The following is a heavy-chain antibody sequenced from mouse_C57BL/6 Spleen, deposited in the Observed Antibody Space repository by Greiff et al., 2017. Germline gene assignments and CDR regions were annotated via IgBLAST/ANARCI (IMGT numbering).Heavy chain of an antibody. Sequence: QVHVKQPGAELVMPGASVKLSCKASVYTFTSYWMHWVKQRPGQGLEWIGEIDPSDSYTNYNQKFKGKSTLTVDKSSSTAYMQLSSLTSEDSAVYYCARSWGYDGYYFDYWGQGTTLTVSS. D-gene: IGHD2-2*01. CDR1: VYTFTSYW. V-gene: IGHV1-69*01. J-gene: IGHJ2*01. CDR3: ARSWGYDGYYFDY. CDR2: IDPSDSYT.